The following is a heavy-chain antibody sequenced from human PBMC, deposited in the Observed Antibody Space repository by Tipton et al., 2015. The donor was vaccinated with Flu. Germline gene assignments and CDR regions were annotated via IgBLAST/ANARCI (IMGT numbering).Heavy chain of an antibody. CDR1: GGSLSYYY. CDR2: SYYSGST. J-gene: IGHJ4*02. CDR3: ARDRGWPAALDF. D-gene: IGHD3-10*01. V-gene: IGHV4-59*01. Sequence: TLSLTCTVSGGSLSYYYWNWIRQPPGKGLEWIGFSYYSGSTAYNPALESRVTISVDTSRNQFSLNLKSVTAADTAVYYCARDRGWPAALDFWSQGILVAVSS.